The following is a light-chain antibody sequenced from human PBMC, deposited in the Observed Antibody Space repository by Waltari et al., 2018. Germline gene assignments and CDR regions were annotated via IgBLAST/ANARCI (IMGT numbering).Light chain of an antibody. J-gene: IGLJ1*01. V-gene: IGLV2-14*03. CDR3: SSYTYINPPFL. CDR1: SSDLGGFSF. Sequence: QSALTQPASVSGFPGQSITISCTSSSSDLGGFSFVSSYQQHPGKAPKLIIYDVGHRPSGVSNRFSGSKSGNTASLTISGLQPEDEADYYCSSYTYINPPFLFGTGTKVTLL. CDR2: DVG.